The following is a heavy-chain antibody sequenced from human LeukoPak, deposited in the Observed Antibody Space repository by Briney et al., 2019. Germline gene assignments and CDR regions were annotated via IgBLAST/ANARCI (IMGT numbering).Heavy chain of an antibody. CDR1: GFTFSSYA. CDR3: ARGMEMATTDYYYYYGMDV. CDR2: LSRNGGST. V-gene: IGHV3-64*01. D-gene: IGHD5-24*01. Sequence: PGGTLRLSCAASGFTFSSYAMHWVRQAPGKGLEYVSALSRNGGSTYYANSVKGRFTIYRDNSKNTLYLQMGSLGAEDMAVYYCARGMEMATTDYYYYYGMDVWGQGTTVTVSS. J-gene: IGHJ6*02.